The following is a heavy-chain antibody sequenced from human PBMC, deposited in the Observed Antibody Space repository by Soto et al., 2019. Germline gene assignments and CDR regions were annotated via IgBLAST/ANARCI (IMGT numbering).Heavy chain of an antibody. Sequence: LSLTCTVSGGSISSYYWSWIRQPPGKGLEWIGYIYYSGSTNYNPSLKSRVTISVDTSKNQFSLKLSSETAADTAVYYCARSDPVPAAIQSWFDPWGQGTLVTVSS. V-gene: IGHV4-59*01. CDR1: GGSISSYY. CDR3: ARSDPVPAAIQSWFDP. D-gene: IGHD2-2*02. J-gene: IGHJ5*02. CDR2: IYYSGST.